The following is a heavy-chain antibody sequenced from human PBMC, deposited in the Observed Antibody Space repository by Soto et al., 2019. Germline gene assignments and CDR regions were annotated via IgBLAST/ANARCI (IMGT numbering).Heavy chain of an antibody. V-gene: IGHV3-21*01. D-gene: IGHD4-17*01. CDR1: GFTFSSYS. CDR2: ISSSSSYI. J-gene: IGHJ6*03. Sequence: GGSLRLSCAASGFTFSSYSMNWVRQAPGKGLEWVSSISSSSSYIYYADSVKGRFTISRDNAKNSLYLQMNSLRAEDTAVYYCARDRTHYGDYETDYYMDVWGKGTTVTVSS. CDR3: ARDRTHYGDYETDYYMDV.